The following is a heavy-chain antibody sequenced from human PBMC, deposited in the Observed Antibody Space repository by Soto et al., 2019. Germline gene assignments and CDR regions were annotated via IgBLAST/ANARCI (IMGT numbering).Heavy chain of an antibody. V-gene: IGHV1-3*01. J-gene: IGHJ4*02. D-gene: IGHD5-18*01. Sequence: GASVKVSCKASGYTFTIYAMHWVRQAPGQRLEWMGWINAGNGNTKYSQKFQGRVTITRDTSASTAYVELSSLRSEDTAVYYCARGLNGYLHYFDYWGQGTPVTVSS. CDR3: ARGLNGYLHYFDY. CDR2: INAGNGNT. CDR1: GYTFTIYA.